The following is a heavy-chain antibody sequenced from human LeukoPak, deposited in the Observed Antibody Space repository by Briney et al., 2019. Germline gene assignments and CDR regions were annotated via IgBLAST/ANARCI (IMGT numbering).Heavy chain of an antibody. CDR2: IKQDGSEK. D-gene: IGHD6-19*01. V-gene: IGHV3-7*01. J-gene: IGHJ4*02. Sequence: PGGSLRLSCAASGFTFSSYWMSWVRQAPGKGLEWVANIKQDGSEKYYVDSVKGRFTISRDNAKNSLYLQMNSLRAEDTAVYYCARASSGWGAPLNFDYWGQGTLVTVSS. CDR3: ARASSGWGAPLNFDY. CDR1: GFTFSSYW.